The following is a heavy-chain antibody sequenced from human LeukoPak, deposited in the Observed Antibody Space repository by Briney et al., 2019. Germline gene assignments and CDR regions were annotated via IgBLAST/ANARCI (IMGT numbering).Heavy chain of an antibody. D-gene: IGHD1-26*01. CDR3: ATSGWEYDFDY. Sequence: GGSLRLSCAASGFTFTNYWMSWVRQAPGKGLELVANIKQDRSEKYYVDSVKGRFTISRDNAKNSLYLQMNSLRAEDTAVYYCATSGWEYDFDYWGQGTLVTVSS. V-gene: IGHV3-7*01. J-gene: IGHJ4*02. CDR2: IKQDRSEK. CDR1: GFTFTNYW.